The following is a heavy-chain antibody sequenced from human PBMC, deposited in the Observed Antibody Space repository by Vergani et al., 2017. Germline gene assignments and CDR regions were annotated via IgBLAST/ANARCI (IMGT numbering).Heavy chain of an antibody. J-gene: IGHJ3*02. CDR2: ISSSGSTI. D-gene: IGHD4-23*01. CDR3: ARDRGYGGNSGGDAFDI. V-gene: IGHV3-48*03. CDR1: GFTFSSYE. Sequence: EVQLVESGGGLVQPGGSLRLSCAASGFTFSSYEMNWVRQAPGKGLEWVSYISSSGSTIYYADSVKGRFTISRDNAKNSLYLQMNSLRAEDTAVYYCARDRGYGGNSGGDAFDIWGQGTMVTVSS.